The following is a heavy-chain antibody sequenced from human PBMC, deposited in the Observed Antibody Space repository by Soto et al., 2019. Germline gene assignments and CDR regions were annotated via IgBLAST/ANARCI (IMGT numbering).Heavy chain of an antibody. D-gene: IGHD3-10*01. V-gene: IGHV3-21*01. J-gene: IGHJ6*02. CDR2: ISSSSSHI. Sequence: EMQLVESGGGLVKPGGSLRLSCAASGFTITSYSMNWVRQASGKGLEWVASISSSSSHIYYADSVKGRFTTSRDNARNSLYLQMNTLRADDTAVYYCVRERGLSSFYGMDVWGQGTTVTVSS. CDR1: GFTITSYS. CDR3: VRERGLSSFYGMDV.